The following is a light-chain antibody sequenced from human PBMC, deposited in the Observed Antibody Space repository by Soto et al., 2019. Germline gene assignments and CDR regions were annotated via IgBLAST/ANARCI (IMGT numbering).Light chain of an antibody. CDR3: QQYNKRWT. CDR1: QSVNSN. J-gene: IGKJ1*01. V-gene: IGKV3-15*01. CDR2: GAS. Sequence: EIVMTQSPATLSVSPGERLTLSCRASQSVNSNLAWYQQKPGQAPRLLIYGASTRATGIPARFSGSGSGTEFTLTISSLQSEDFAIYYCQQYNKRWTFGQGNKVEIK.